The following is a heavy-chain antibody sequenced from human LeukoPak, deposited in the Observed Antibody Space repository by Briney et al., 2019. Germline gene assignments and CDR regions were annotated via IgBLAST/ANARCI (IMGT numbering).Heavy chain of an antibody. D-gene: IGHD6-13*01. CDR3: ARDKADYSSSWYWY. CDR1: GFTFSSYA. V-gene: IGHV3-23*01. CDR2: ISGSGGST. J-gene: IGHJ4*02. Sequence: GGSLRFSCAASGFTFSSYAMSWVRQAPGKGLEWVSAISGSGGSTYYADSVKGRFTISRDNAKNSLYLQMNSLRAEDTAVYYCARDKADYSSSWYWYWGQGTLVTVSS.